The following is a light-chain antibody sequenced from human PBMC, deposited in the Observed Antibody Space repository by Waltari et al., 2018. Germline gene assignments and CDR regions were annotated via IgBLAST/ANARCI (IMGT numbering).Light chain of an antibody. V-gene: IGKV1-33*01. J-gene: IGKJ2*01. CDR1: QGISKF. CDR2: DAT. CDR3: QQFDSVPYT. Sequence: DIQMTQSPSSLSASVGDRVTITCQASQGISKFVNWYQHKAGKAPKLLIHDATRLEVGVPSRFTGSGSGTDFTVTVSSLQPEDIATYYGQQFDSVPYTFGQGTKLEI.